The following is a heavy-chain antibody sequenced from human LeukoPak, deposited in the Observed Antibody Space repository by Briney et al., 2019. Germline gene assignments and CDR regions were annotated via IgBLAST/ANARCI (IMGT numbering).Heavy chain of an antibody. J-gene: IGHJ5*02. CDR3: ARDSGRENDEGFWFDP. D-gene: IGHD6-19*01. V-gene: IGHV1-8*01. CDR2: MNPKSGNT. CDR1: GYTFTTFD. Sequence: EASVKVSCKASGYTFTTFDINWVRQASGQGLEWVGWMNPKSGNTGYAQKFQGRVSMTRDTSISTAYMELSSLTSEDTAVYYCARDSGRENDEGFWFDPWGQGTPVTVSS.